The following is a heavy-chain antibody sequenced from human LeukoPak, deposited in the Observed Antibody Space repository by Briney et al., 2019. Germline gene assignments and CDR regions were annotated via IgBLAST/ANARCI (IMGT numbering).Heavy chain of an antibody. Sequence: PGGSLRLSCGASGFTFSNYGMHWVRQAPGKGLEWVVFIQYDGNNKYYADSVKGRFTISRDNAKYSLYLQMNSLRAEDTAVYYCARDDNWGYAFDIWGQGTMVTVSS. CDR1: GFTFSNYG. V-gene: IGHV3-30*02. CDR3: ARDDNWGYAFDI. D-gene: IGHD7-27*01. J-gene: IGHJ3*02. CDR2: IQYDGNNK.